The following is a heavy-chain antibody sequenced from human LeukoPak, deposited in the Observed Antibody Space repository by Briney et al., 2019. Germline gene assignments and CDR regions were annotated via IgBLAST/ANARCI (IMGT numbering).Heavy chain of an antibody. CDR2: IIPIFGTA. Sequence: SVKVSCKASGGTFSSYAISWVRQAPGQGLEWMGGIIPIFGTANYAQKFQGRVTITTDESTSTAYMELSSLRSEDTAVYYCARALAHCSSTSCSPLGLYYYYMDVWGEGTTVTVSS. V-gene: IGHV1-69*05. J-gene: IGHJ6*03. D-gene: IGHD2-2*01. CDR1: GGTFSSYA. CDR3: ARALAHCSSTSCSPLGLYYYYMDV.